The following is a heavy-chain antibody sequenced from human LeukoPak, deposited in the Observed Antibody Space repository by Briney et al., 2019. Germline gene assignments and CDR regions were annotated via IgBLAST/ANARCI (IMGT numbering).Heavy chain of an antibody. CDR1: GFTFSTYW. CDR3: GRFGDEAGIDY. J-gene: IGHJ4*02. Sequence: PGGSLRLSCAAPGFTFSTYWMTWVRQAPGKGLEWVANIKPSGTETYYGDPVKGRFTISRDNAKNLLYLQMSSLRAEDTAVYSCGRFGDEAGIDYWGQGTLVTVSS. V-gene: IGHV3-7*01. CDR2: IKPSGTET. D-gene: IGHD3-10*01.